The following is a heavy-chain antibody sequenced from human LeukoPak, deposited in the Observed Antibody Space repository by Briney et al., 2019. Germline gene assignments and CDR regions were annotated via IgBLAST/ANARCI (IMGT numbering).Heavy chain of an antibody. J-gene: IGHJ6*02. CDR3: AKVAGSYPVYYYYGMDV. CDR2: INSDGSST. Sequence: GGSLRLSCAASGFTFSSYWMHWVRQTPGKGLVWVSRINSDGSSTSYADSVKGRFTISRDNAKNTLYLQMNSLGAEDTAVYYCAKVAGSYPVYYYYGMDVWGQGTTVTVSS. V-gene: IGHV3-74*01. CDR1: GFTFSSYW. D-gene: IGHD1-26*01.